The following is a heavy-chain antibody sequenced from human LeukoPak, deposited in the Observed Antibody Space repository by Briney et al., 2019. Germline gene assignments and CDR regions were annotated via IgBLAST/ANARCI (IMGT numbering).Heavy chain of an antibody. D-gene: IGHD3-10*01. V-gene: IGHV3-21*06. Sequence: GGSLRLSCAASGFTFSSYSMNWVRQAPGKGLEWVSSISTSSSYIYYADSVKGRFTISRDNAKNSLYLQMNSLRAEDTAVYYCVREARGRDFDCWGQGTLVTVSS. CDR1: GFTFSSYS. CDR3: VREARGRDFDC. CDR2: ISTSSSYI. J-gene: IGHJ4*02.